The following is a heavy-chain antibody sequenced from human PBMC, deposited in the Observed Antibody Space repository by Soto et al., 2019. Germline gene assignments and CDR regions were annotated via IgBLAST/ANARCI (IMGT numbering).Heavy chain of an antibody. D-gene: IGHD1-1*01. CDR3: AKSSWNDNYYYYGMDV. J-gene: IGHJ6*02. Sequence: GGSLRLSCAASGFTFSSYGMHWVRQAPGKGLGWVAVIWYDGRNTHYADSVKGRFTISRDNSKNTLYLQMNSLRAEDTAVYYCAKSSWNDNYYYYGMDVWGQGTTVTVSS. V-gene: IGHV3-33*06. CDR1: GFTFSSYG. CDR2: IWYDGRNT.